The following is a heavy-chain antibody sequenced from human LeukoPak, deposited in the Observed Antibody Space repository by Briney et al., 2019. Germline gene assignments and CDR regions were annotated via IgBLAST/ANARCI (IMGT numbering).Heavy chain of an antibody. V-gene: IGHV3-48*01. J-gene: IGHJ4*02. CDR3: ARDRPGSGWYYFDS. Sequence: GGSLRLSCAASGFTFSSYSMNWVRQAPGKGLEWVSFITSSSSTIHYVDSVKGRFIISRDNAKNSLYLQMNSLRAGDTAVYYCARDRPGSGWYYFDSWGQGTLVTVSS. CDR2: ITSSSSTI. D-gene: IGHD6-19*01. CDR1: GFTFSSYS.